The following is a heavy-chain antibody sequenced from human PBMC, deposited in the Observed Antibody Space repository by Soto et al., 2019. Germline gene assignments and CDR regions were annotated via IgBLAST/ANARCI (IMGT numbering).Heavy chain of an antibody. CDR2: INAGNGNT. CDR3: ASLLGYCSSTSCYGYYYGMDV. CDR1: GYTFTSYA. Sequence: XSVKVSCNASGYTFTSYAMHWVRQAPGQRLEWMGWINAGNGNTKYSQKFQGRVTITRDTSASTAYMELSSLRSEDTAVYYCASLLGYCSSTSCYGYYYGMDVWGQGTTVTVSS. V-gene: IGHV1-3*01. J-gene: IGHJ6*02. D-gene: IGHD2-2*01.